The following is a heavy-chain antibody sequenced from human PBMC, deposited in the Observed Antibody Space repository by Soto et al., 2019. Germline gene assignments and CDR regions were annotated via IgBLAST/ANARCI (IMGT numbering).Heavy chain of an antibody. CDR2: ISSTSSLK. V-gene: IGHV3-48*01. Sequence: GGSLRLSCAASAFTFSTYNMNWVRQSPGKGLEWVSYISSTSSLKLYADSVKGRFTISRDNAKNSLYLQMNNLAAGDTAVYYCFFDFCSAYYDPLAVWGQG. J-gene: IGHJ3*01. CDR1: AFTFSTYN. D-gene: IGHD3-3*01. CDR3: FFDFCSAYYDPLAV.